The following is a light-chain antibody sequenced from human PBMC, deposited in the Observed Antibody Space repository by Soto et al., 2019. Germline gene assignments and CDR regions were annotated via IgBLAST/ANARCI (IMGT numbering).Light chain of an antibody. Sequence: QTVVNQEPSLTVSPRGTVTLTCGSTTGAVTSGYYPNWFQQKPGQPPRALIYSTTYKHSWTPARFSGSLLGGKAALTLSGVQPEDEADYYCLLYYGGGVVFGGGTQLTVL. J-gene: IGLJ2*01. V-gene: IGLV7-43*01. CDR1: TGAVTSGYY. CDR2: STT. CDR3: LLYYGGGVV.